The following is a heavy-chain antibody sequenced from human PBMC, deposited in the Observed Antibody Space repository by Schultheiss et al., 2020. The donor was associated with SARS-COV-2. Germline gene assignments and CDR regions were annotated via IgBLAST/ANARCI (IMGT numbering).Heavy chain of an antibody. J-gene: IGHJ5*02. CDR2: INPSGGST. Sequence: ASVKVSCKASGFTFTSSAVQWVRQARGQRLEWMGIINPSGGSTSYAQKFQGRVTMTRDTSTSTVYMELIRLRSDDTAVYYCATAQQLVPYSWGQGTLVTVSS. CDR3: ATAQQLVPYS. D-gene: IGHD6-13*01. V-gene: IGHV1-46*01. CDR1: GFTFTSSA.